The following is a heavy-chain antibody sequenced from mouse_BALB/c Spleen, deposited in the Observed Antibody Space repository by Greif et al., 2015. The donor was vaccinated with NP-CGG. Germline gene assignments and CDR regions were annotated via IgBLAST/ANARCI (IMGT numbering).Heavy chain of an antibody. CDR1: GFTFSSYA. V-gene: IGHV5-6-5*01. CDR3: ARGDYGSSYWYFDV. D-gene: IGHD1-1*01. CDR2: ISSGGST. J-gene: IGHJ1*01. Sequence: EVQLVESGGGLVKPGGSLKLSCAASGFTFSSYAMSWVRQTPEKRLEWVASISSGGSTYYPDSVKGRFTISRDNARNILYLQMSSLGSEDTAMYYCARGDYGSSYWYFDVWGAGTTVPVSS.